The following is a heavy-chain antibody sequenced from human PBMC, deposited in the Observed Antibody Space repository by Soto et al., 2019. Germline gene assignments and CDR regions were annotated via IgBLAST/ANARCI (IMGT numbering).Heavy chain of an antibody. CDR1: GGTCSSHA. CDR2: IIPIFGTA. CDR3: ARDYRNGMDV. Sequence: SVKISCKASGGTCSSHAISCVRQAPGQGLEWMGGIIPIFGTANYAQKFQGRVTITADESTSTAYMELSSLRSEDTAVYYCARDYRNGMDVWGQGTTVTVSS. V-gene: IGHV1-69*13. J-gene: IGHJ6*02.